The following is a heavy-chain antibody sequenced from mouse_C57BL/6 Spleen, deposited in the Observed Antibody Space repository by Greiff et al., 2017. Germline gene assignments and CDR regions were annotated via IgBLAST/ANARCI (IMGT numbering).Heavy chain of an antibody. V-gene: IGHV5-17*01. CDR3: ARDSNYYAMDY. CDR2: ISSGSSTI. CDR1: GFTFSDYG. J-gene: IGHJ4*01. Sequence: DVMLVESGGGLVKPGGSLKLSCAASGFTFSDYGMHWVRQAPEKGLEWVAYISSGSSTIYYADTVKGRFTISRDNAKNTLFLQMTSRRSEDTAMYYCARDSNYYAMDYWGQGTSVTVSS. D-gene: IGHD2-5*01.